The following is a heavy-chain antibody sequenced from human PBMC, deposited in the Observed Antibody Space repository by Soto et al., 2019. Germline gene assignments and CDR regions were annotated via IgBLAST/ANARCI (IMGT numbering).Heavy chain of an antibody. D-gene: IGHD6-19*01. CDR1: GFTFSSYA. Sequence: EVQLLESGGGLVQPGGSLRLSCAASGFTFSSYAMSWVRQAPGKGLEWVSGISGSGGTTYNADSLKGRFTISRDNSKKTLYMQMNSLRAEDTAVYYCAKDCKSGSGWYLDYWGQGTLVTVSS. V-gene: IGHV3-23*01. CDR2: ISGSGGTT. CDR3: AKDCKSGSGWYLDY. J-gene: IGHJ4*02.